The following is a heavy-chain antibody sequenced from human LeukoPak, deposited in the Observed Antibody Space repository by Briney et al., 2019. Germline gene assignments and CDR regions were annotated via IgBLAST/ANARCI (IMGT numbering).Heavy chain of an antibody. D-gene: IGHD3-22*01. J-gene: IGHJ4*02. CDR3: AEDGRFYYDSSGRPGNYFDY. V-gene: IGHV3-23*01. CDR2: ISGSGGST. Sequence: GGSLRLSCAASGFTFSSYAMSWVRQAPGKGLEWVSAISGSGGSTYYADSVKGRFTISRDNSKNMLYLQMNSLRAEDTAVYYCAEDGRFYYDSSGRPGNYFDYWGQGTLVTVSS. CDR1: GFTFSSYA.